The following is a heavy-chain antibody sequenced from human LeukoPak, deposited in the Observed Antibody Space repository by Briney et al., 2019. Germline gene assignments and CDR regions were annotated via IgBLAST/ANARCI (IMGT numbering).Heavy chain of an antibody. CDR2: ISGSGGST. Sequence: GGSLRLSCAASGFTFSSYAMTWVRRAPGKGLEWVSVISGSGGSTYYADSVKGRFTVSRDNFKNTLYLQMNSLRAEDTALYYCARKLWHRNDCWGQGTLVTVSS. V-gene: IGHV3-23*01. J-gene: IGHJ4*02. D-gene: IGHD3-16*01. CDR3: ARKLWHRNDC. CDR1: GFTFSSYA.